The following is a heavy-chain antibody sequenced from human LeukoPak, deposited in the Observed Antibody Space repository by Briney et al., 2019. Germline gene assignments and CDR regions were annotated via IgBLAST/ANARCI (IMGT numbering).Heavy chain of an antibody. CDR1: GGSFSGYY. V-gene: IGHV4-34*01. Sequence: PSETLSLTCAVYGGSFSGYYWSWIRQPPGKGLEWIGEINHSGSTNYNPSLKSRVTISVDTSKNQFSLKLSSVTAADMAVYYCARDSNVDTAMVTDYWGQGTLVTVSS. CDR2: INHSGST. CDR3: ARDSNVDTAMVTDY. D-gene: IGHD5-18*01. J-gene: IGHJ4*02.